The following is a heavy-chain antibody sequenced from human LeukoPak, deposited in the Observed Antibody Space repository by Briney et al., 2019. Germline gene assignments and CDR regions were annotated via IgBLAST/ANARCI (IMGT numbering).Heavy chain of an antibody. Sequence: PSETLSLTCAVYGGSFSGYYWSWIRQPPGKGLEWIGEINHSGSTNYNPSLKSRVTISVDTSKSQFSLKLSSVTAADTAVYYCARMTDILTAEYYFDYWGQGTLVTVSS. CDR3: ARMTDILTAEYYFDY. J-gene: IGHJ4*02. D-gene: IGHD3-9*01. V-gene: IGHV4-34*01. CDR2: INHSGST. CDR1: GGSFSGYY.